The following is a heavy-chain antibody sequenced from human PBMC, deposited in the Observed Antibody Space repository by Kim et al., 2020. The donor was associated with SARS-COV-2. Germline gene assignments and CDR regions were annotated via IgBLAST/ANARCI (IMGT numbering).Heavy chain of an antibody. CDR2: FDPEDGEP. Sequence: ASVKVSCMVSGYPLTELSIQWVRQAPGKGLEWMGTFDPEDGEPVYAQKFQGRVTVTEDTSTNTAYLELSSLRPEDTAVYFCATGSTGAIYFDYWGQGTLVTVSS. V-gene: IGHV1-24*01. J-gene: IGHJ4*02. CDR1: GYPLTELS. D-gene: IGHD1-1*01. CDR3: ATGSTGAIYFDY.